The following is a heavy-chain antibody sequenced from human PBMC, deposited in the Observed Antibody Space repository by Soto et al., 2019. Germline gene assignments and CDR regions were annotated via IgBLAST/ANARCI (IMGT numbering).Heavy chain of an antibody. CDR1: GGSISSYY. Sequence: SETLSLTCTVSGGSISSYYWSWIGQPPGKGLEWIGYIYYSGSTNYNPSLKSRVTISVDTSKNQFSLKLSSVTAADTAVYYCARDSYGSGLVDPWGRGTLVTVS. CDR2: IYYSGST. D-gene: IGHD3-10*01. V-gene: IGHV4-59*01. J-gene: IGHJ5*02. CDR3: ARDSYGSGLVDP.